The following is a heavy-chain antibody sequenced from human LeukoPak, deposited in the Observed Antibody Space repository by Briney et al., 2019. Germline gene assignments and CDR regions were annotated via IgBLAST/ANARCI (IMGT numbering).Heavy chain of an antibody. J-gene: IGHJ4*02. Sequence: GGSLRLSCAASGFTFSSYGMHWVRQAPGKGLEWVSSISGSGGIIYYADSVKGRFTISRDISKNTLYLQMNSLRVEDTAVYYCAREEVGVAAPAEIDYWGQGTLVTVSS. V-gene: IGHV3-23*01. D-gene: IGHD6-13*01. CDR3: AREEVGVAAPAEIDY. CDR1: GFTFSSYG. CDR2: ISGSGGII.